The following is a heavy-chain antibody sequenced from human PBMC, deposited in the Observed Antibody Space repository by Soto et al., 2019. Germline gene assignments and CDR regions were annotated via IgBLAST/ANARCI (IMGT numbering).Heavy chain of an antibody. CDR1: GGSFSGYY. V-gene: IGHV4-34*01. CDR3: ARLRYFDWCSDV. D-gene: IGHD3-9*01. J-gene: IGHJ6*02. CDR2: INHSGST. Sequence: KPSETLSLTCAVYGGSFSGYYWSWIRQPPGKGLEWIGEINHSGSTNYNPSLKSRVTISVDTSKNQFSLKLSSVTAADTAVYYCARLRYFDWCSDVWGQGTTVTVSS.